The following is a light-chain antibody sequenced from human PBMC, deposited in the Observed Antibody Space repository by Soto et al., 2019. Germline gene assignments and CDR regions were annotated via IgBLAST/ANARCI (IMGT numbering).Light chain of an antibody. CDR3: QQSFSTPXT. CDR2: AAS. Sequence: DIQMTQSPSSLSASVGDRVTITCRTSQSISSYLNWYQQKPGKAPRLLIYAASSLQSGVPSRFSGSGSGTDFTLTISSLQPEDSATYSCQQSFSTPXTFGQGTKVDIK. J-gene: IGKJ1*01. V-gene: IGKV1-39*01. CDR1: QSISSY.